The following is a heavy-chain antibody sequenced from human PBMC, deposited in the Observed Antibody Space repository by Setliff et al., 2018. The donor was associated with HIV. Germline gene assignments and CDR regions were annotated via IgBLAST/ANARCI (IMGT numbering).Heavy chain of an antibody. CDR1: GGSFGDQF. J-gene: IGHJ6*02. V-gene: IGHV4-34*01. CDR3: ARRGDFFYYAVDV. Sequence: SETLSLTCAVYGGSFGDQFWNWIRQSPGKGLEWIGEIHHGGGTKYNPSLKSRVTISVDRSKNQFSLKLSSVTAADTAVYYCARRGDFFYYAVDVWGQGTTVTVSS. CDR2: IHHGGGT.